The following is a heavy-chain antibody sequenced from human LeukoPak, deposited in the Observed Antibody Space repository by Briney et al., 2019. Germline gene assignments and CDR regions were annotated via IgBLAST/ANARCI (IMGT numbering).Heavy chain of an antibody. V-gene: IGHV4-39*01. CDR1: GGSISSSSYY. J-gene: IGHJ4*02. D-gene: IGHD4-17*01. Sequence: PSETLSLTCTVSGGSISSSSYYWGWIRQPPGKGLEWIVSIYYSGSTYYNPSLKSRVTISVDTSKNQFSLKLSSVTAADTAVYYCARHAPTTVTTHFDYWGQGTLVTVSS. CDR3: ARHAPTTVTTHFDY. CDR2: IYYSGST.